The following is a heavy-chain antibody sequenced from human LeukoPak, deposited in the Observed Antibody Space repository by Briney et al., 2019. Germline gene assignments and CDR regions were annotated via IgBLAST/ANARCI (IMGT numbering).Heavy chain of an antibody. Sequence: ESLKISCKGSGYNFYTYWIGWVRQMPGKGLEWMGIIYPGDSQTRYSPSFQGQVTISADKSISTAYLQWNSLKASDTAMYYCAKIWFGELAGIQHWGQGTLVTVSS. J-gene: IGHJ1*01. CDR2: IYPGDSQT. V-gene: IGHV5-51*01. D-gene: IGHD3-10*01. CDR3: AKIWFGELAGIQH. CDR1: GYNFYTYW.